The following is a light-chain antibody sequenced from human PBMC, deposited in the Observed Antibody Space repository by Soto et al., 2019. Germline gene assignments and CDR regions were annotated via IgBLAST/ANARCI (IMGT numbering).Light chain of an antibody. CDR1: SSDVGGYNY. Sequence: QSALTQPPSASGSPGQSVTISCTGTSSDVGGYNYVSWYQQHPGKAPKLMIYEVNKRPSGVPDRFSGSKSGNMASLTVSGLQAEDEADYYCSSYAGSNNAVFGTGTKLTVL. V-gene: IGLV2-8*01. CDR3: SSYAGSNNAV. CDR2: EVN. J-gene: IGLJ1*01.